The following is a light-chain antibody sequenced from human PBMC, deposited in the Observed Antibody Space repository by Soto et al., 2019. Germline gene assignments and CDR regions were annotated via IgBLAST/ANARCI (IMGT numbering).Light chain of an antibody. CDR3: MQGTHWPPT. J-gene: IGKJ1*01. V-gene: IGKV2-30*01. CDR2: KVS. CDR1: QSLVYSDGYAY. Sequence: DVVMTQSPLCLPVTLGQPASISCRSSQSLVYSDGYAYLNWFHQRPGQSPRRLIYKVSNRDSGVPDRFSGSGSGTDFTLKICRVEAEDVGVYYCMQGTHWPPTFGRGTKVEIK.